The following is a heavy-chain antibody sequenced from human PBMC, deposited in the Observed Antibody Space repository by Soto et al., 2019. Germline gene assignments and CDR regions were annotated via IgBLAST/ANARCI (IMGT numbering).Heavy chain of an antibody. CDR2: IIPVFGTP. D-gene: IGHD3-22*01. CDR3: ARGDASKIVVTTYYAMDV. V-gene: IGHV1-69*12. Sequence: QVQLVQSGAEVKKPGSSVKVSCKASGGSLSNYGISWVRQAPGQGLEWMGAIIPVFGTPNYAQKFQDRVTIPADESTTTVYMEVRSLTSEDTAVYYCARGDASKIVVTTYYAMDVWGQGTTVNVSS. CDR1: GGSLSNYG. J-gene: IGHJ6*02.